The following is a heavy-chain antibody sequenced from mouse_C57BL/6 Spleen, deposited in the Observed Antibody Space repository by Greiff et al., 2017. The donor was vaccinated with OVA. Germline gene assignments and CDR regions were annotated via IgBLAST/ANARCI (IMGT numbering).Heavy chain of an antibody. D-gene: IGHD3-2*02. Sequence: QVQLQQPGAELVMPGASVKLSCKASGYTFTSYWMHWVKQRPGQGLEWIGEIDPSDSYTNYNQKFKGKSTLTVDKSSSTAYMQLSSLTSEDSAVYYCARGGRDSSGYFAYWGQGTLVTVSA. V-gene: IGHV1-69*01. J-gene: IGHJ3*01. CDR3: ARGGRDSSGYFAY. CDR2: IDPSDSYT. CDR1: GYTFTSYW.